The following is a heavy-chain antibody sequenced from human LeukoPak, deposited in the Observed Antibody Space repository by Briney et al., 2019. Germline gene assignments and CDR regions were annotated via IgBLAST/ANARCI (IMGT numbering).Heavy chain of an antibody. CDR3: ASGITMVRGPTHFDY. CDR1: GFTFSSYS. J-gene: IGHJ4*02. CDR2: ISSSSSYR. V-gene: IGHV3-21*01. Sequence: GGSLRLSCAASGFTFSSYSMNWVRQAPGKGLEWVSSISSSSSYRYYADSVKGRFTITRDNAKNSLYLQMNSLRAEDTAVYYCASGITMVRGPTHFDYWGQGTLVTVSS. D-gene: IGHD3-10*01.